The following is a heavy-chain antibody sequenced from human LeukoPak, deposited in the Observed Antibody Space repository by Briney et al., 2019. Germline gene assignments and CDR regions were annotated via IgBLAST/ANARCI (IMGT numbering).Heavy chain of an antibody. V-gene: IGHV1-18*01. CDR2: ISAYNGNT. D-gene: IGHD3-16*01. CDR1: GYTFTSYG. Sequence: ASVKVSCKASGYTFTSYGISWVRQAPRQGLEWMGWISAYNGNTNYAQKLQGRVTMTTDKSTRTAYMELSSLRSEDTAVYYCARDNDSRDPPHFDYWGQGTLVTVSS. J-gene: IGHJ4*02. CDR3: ARDNDSRDPPHFDY.